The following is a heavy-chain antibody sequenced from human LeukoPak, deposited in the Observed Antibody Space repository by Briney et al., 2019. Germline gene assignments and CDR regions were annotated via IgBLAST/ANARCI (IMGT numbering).Heavy chain of an antibody. CDR3: ARDPPAAGSTEFDC. CDR2: IHPKSGGT. CDR1: GFTFTDYY. D-gene: IGHD6-13*01. V-gene: IGHV1-2*02. Sequence: GASVKVSFKASGFTFTDYYIHWVRQAPGQGLEWMGSIHPKSGGTKYAQKFQGRVTVTRDTSISATYMELSRLTSDDTAVYYCARDPPAAGSTEFDCGGQGTLVTVSS. J-gene: IGHJ4*02.